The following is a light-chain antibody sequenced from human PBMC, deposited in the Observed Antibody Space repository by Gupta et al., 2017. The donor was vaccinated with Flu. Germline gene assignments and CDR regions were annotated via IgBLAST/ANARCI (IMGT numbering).Light chain of an antibody. CDR1: QSISSY. CDR3: QQTVSTPRT. J-gene: IGKJ1*01. Sequence: IQMTESASSLSASVGDRVAITCLASQSISSYLNWYQQKPGKAPKVLIYTASSRTTGVPSRFSGSGSGTDFTLTISRLQPEDFATYYCQQTVSTPRTFGQGTTVEI. V-gene: IGKV1-39*01. CDR2: TAS.